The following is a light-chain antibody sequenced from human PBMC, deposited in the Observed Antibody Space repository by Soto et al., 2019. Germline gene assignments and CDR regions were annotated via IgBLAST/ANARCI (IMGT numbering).Light chain of an antibody. CDR2: RAS. CDR3: QQYYIWPPLT. J-gene: IGKJ1*01. V-gene: IGKV3-15*01. CDR1: ESMSDD. Sequence: DIVLTQSPANLSVSPGERATLSCRASESMSDDLAWYQHKPGRAPRLLIYRASTRAAGVSARFSGSGSGTEFTFTISSLQPEDSAVYYCQQYYIWPPLTFGQGTKVDIK.